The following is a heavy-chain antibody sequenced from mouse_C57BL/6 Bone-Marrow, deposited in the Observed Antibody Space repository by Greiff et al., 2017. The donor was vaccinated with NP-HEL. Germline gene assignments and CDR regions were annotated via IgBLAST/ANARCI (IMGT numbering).Heavy chain of an antibody. J-gene: IGHJ4*01. CDR1: GFSFNTYA. CDR2: LRSKSNNYAT. Sequence: EVQLVESGGGLVQPKGSLKLSCAASGFSFNTYAMNWVRQAPGKGLEWVARLRSKSNNYATYYADSVKDRLTISRDDSESMLYLQMNNLKTEDTAMYYCVRHDPCIAMDYWGQGTSVTVSS. CDR3: VRHDPCIAMDY. V-gene: IGHV10-1*01.